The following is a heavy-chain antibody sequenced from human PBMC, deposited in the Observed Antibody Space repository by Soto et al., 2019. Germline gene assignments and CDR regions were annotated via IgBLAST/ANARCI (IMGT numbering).Heavy chain of an antibody. V-gene: IGHV1-3*04. CDR2: INTDNGDT. CDR1: GYTFTSNP. D-gene: IGHD5-12*01. CDR3: VKDEGYGHP. Sequence: ASVKVSCKASGYTFTSNPMHWVRQAPGQRLEWMGWINTDNGDTKYSQKFQGRVTITRDTSTSTAYMDLSSLRSEDTAVYYCVKDEGYGHPWGQGTLVTVSS. J-gene: IGHJ5*02.